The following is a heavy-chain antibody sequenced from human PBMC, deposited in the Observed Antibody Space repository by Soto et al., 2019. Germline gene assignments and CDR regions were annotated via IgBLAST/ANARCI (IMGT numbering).Heavy chain of an antibody. CDR1: GGSINSGDYY. J-gene: IGHJ4*02. D-gene: IGHD3-16*01. V-gene: IGHV4-30-4*01. CDR2: ISYSAKT. Sequence: SETLSLTCSVSGGSINSGDYYWSWIRQSPGKGLEWIGTISYSAKTFYNPSLASRFSMAVDSSKNQFSLRLTSVTAADTALYYCTRGAGAPWVRFDSWGRGILVTV. CDR3: TRGAGAPWVRFDS.